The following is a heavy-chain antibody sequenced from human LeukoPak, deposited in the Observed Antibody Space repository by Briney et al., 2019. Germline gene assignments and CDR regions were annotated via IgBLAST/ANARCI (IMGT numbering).Heavy chain of an antibody. CDR3: TRHDYDSSGYDY. J-gene: IGHJ4*02. Sequence: GGSLRLSCAASGFTFSGSAMHWVRQASGKGLEWVGRIRSKANSYATAYAASVKGRFTISRDDSKNTAYLQMNSLKTEDTAVYYCTRHDYDSSGYDYWGQGTLVTVSS. CDR2: IRSKANSYAT. V-gene: IGHV3-73*01. D-gene: IGHD3-22*01. CDR1: GFTFSGSA.